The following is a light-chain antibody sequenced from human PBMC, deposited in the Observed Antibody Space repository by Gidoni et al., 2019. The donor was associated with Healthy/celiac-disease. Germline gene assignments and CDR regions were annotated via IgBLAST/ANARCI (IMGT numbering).Light chain of an antibody. CDR2: AAS. CDR3: QQSYSTPLT. CDR1: QSISSY. V-gene: IGKV1-39*01. Sequence: DIQMTQSPSSLSASVGDRVTITCRASQSISSYLNWYQQKPGKAPKPLIYAASSLQSGVPSRFSGSGSGTEFTLTISSLQPEDFATYYCQQSYSTPLTFGGGTKVEIK. J-gene: IGKJ4*01.